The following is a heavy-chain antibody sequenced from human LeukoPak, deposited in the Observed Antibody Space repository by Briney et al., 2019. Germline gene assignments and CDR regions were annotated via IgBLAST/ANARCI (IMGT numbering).Heavy chain of an antibody. J-gene: IGHJ6*02. CDR2: ISYDGSNK. Sequence: GGSLRLSCAASGFTFSSYAMHWVRQAPARGLEWVAVISYDGSNKYYADSVKGRFTISRDNSKNTLYLQMNGLRAQDTAMYYGAGVLVTVTTKVHYYGMDVWGQGTTVTVSS. CDR3: AGVLVTVTTKVHYYGMDV. V-gene: IGHV3-30-3*01. CDR1: GFTFSSYA. D-gene: IGHD4-17*01.